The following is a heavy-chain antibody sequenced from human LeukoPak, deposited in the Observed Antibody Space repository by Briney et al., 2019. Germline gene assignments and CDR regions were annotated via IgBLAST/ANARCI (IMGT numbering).Heavy chain of an antibody. CDR2: IYYSGST. CDR3: ARVGRDIGYCSSTSCYNWFDP. D-gene: IGHD2-2*01. Sequence: PSETLSLTCTVSGGPISSYYWSWIRQPPGKGLEWIGYIYYSGSTNYNPSLKSRVTISVDTSKNQFSLKLSSVTAADTAVYYCARVGRDIGYCSSTSCYNWFDPWGQGTLVTVSS. J-gene: IGHJ5*02. CDR1: GGPISSYY. V-gene: IGHV4-59*01.